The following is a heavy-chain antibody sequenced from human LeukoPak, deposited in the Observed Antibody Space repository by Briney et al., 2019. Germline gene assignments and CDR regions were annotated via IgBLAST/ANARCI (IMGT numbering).Heavy chain of an antibody. J-gene: IGHJ4*02. D-gene: IGHD4-23*01. CDR2: ISGSGGST. V-gene: IGHV3-23*01. CDR3: ARGSAVVTHFDY. CDR1: GFTFSSYA. Sequence: PGGSLRLSCAASGFTFSSYAMSWVRQAPGKGLEWVSAISGSGGSTYYADSVKGRFTISRDNSKNTLYLQMNSLRAEDTAVYYCARGSAVVTHFDYWGQGTLVTVSS.